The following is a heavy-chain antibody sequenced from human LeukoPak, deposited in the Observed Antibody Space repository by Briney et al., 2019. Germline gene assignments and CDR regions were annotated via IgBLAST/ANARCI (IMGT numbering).Heavy chain of an antibody. CDR1: GGSISSSSYY. Sequence: PSETLSLTCTVSGGSISSSSYYWGWIRQPPGKGLEWIGSTYYSGSTYYNPSLKSRVTISVDTSKNQFSLKLSSVTAADTAVYYCARTRYFDWLGQTGGLYYFDYWGQGTLVTVSS. V-gene: IGHV4-39*01. CDR2: TYYSGST. D-gene: IGHD3-9*01. CDR3: ARTRYFDWLGQTGGLYYFDY. J-gene: IGHJ4*02.